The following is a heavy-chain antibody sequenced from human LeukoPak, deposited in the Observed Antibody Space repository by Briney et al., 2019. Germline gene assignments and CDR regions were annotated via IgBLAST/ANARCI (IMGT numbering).Heavy chain of an antibody. CDR3: ASTTSFDY. CDR2: IYYSGST. CDR1: GGSISNFY. Sequence: PSETLSLTCTVSGGSISNFYWSWIRQPPGKGLEWIGYIYYSGSTNYNPSLKSRVTISVDTSKNQFSLRLSSVTAADTAVYYCASTTSFDYWGQGTLVTVSS. J-gene: IGHJ4*02. V-gene: IGHV4-59*08. D-gene: IGHD2/OR15-2a*01.